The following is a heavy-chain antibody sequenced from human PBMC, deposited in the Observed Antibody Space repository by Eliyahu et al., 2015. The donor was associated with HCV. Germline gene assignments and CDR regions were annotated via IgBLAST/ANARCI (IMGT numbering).Heavy chain of an antibody. CDR3: ARDRSYRKATFDY. CDR1: GGSVSGYY. J-gene: IGHJ4*02. V-gene: IGHV4-34*01. Sequence: QVQLQQWGAGLLRPSETLSLTCAVYGGSVSGYYWXWIRQSPGKGLEWIGEINDSGSTNYKSSLKGRVSISLDTSKNQFSLSLRSVTAADAAVYYCARDRSYRKATFDYWGQGALVTVSS. D-gene: IGHD3-16*02. CDR2: INDSGST.